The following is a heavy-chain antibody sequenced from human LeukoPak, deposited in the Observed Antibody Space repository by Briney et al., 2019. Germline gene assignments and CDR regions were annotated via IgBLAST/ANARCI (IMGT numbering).Heavy chain of an antibody. CDR1: GYTFTGYY. CDR3: ARSLWYFYYSSCYSGYFDY. Sequence: ASVKVSCKASGYTFTGYYMHWVRQAPGQGLEWMGRINPNSGGTNYAQKFQGRVTMTRDTSISTAYMELSRLRSDDTAVYYCARSLWYFYYSSCYSGYFDYWGQGTLVTVSS. V-gene: IGHV1-2*06. D-gene: IGHD3-22*01. CDR2: INPNSGGT. J-gene: IGHJ4*02.